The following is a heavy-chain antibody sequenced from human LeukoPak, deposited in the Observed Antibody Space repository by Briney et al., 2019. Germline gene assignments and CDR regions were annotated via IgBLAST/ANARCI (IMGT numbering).Heavy chain of an antibody. CDR2: INPSGGST. CDR3: ASFCSSTSCYAEKGFDY. J-gene: IGHJ4*02. Sequence: ASVKVSCKASGYTFTSYDINWVRQAPGQGLEWMGIINPSGGSTSYAQKFQGRVTMTRDMSTSTVYMELSSLRSEDTAVYYCASFCSSTSCYAEKGFDYWGQGTLVTVSS. D-gene: IGHD2-2*01. V-gene: IGHV1-46*01. CDR1: GYTFTSYD.